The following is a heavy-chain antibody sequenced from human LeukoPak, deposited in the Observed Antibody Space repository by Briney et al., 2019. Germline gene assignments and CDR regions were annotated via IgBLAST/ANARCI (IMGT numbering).Heavy chain of an antibody. V-gene: IGHV3-23*01. CDR1: GFTFSSYA. CDR3: AKVARPSGGAVAGTLGY. D-gene: IGHD6-19*01. J-gene: IGHJ4*02. Sequence: GGSLRLSCAASGFTFSSYAMSWVRQAPGKGLEWVSAISGSGGSTYYADSVKGRFTISRDNSKNTLYLQMNSLRAEDTAVYYCAKVARPSGGAVAGTLGYWGQGTLVTVSS. CDR2: ISGSGGST.